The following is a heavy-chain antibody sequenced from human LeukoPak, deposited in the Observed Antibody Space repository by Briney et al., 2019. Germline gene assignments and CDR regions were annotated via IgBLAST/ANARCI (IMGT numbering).Heavy chain of an antibody. J-gene: IGHJ6*03. CDR1: GGSITNYY. V-gene: IGHV4-59*01. D-gene: IGHD1-26*01. CDR3: ARDKRGSYGWDYYYYMDV. CDR2: IYSSGTT. Sequence: SETLSLTCTVSGGSITNYYWNWIRQPPGKGLEWIGFIYSSGTTNYNPSLKSRLTISLDTSKNQFSLKLTSMTAADTAVYYCARDKRGSYGWDYYYYMDVWGKGTTVTVSS.